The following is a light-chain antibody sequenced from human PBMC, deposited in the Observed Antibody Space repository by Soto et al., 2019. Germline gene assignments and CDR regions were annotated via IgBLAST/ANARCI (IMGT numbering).Light chain of an antibody. V-gene: IGKV3-15*01. CDR1: ESVSTN. J-gene: IGKJ1*01. CDR3: QQYNYWPRT. CDR2: GAS. Sequence: EIVMTQSPATLSVSPGERATLSCRASESVSTNVAWYQQTPGQSPRLLIYGASTRATGIPARFSGSGSGTEFTLTISSLQSEDFAVYYCQQYNYWPRTFGQGTKVDIK.